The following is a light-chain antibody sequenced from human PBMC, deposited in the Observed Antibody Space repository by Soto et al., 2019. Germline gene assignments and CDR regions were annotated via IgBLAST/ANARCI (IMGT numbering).Light chain of an antibody. J-gene: IGKJ2*01. CDR2: GAS. V-gene: IGKV3-20*01. Sequence: EIVLTQSPGTLSLSPGERATLSCRASQSVSSGCLAWYQQKPGQAPRLLIDGASSRATGIPDRFSGSGAGTDFTLTISRLEPEDVAVYYCQQYGSSPPMYTFGQGTKLEIK. CDR3: QQYGSSPPMYT. CDR1: QSVSSGC.